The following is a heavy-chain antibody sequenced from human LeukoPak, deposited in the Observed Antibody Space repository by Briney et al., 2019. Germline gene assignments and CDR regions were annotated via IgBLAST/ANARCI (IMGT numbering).Heavy chain of an antibody. V-gene: IGHV4-4*02. CDR3: ARNGGNSDVDD. D-gene: IGHD4-23*01. CDR2: NFHSRSN. Sequence: SGTLSLTCAVSGGSITSSNWWSWVRQPPGKGLEWIGENFHSRSNKYNWSLQRRVTTSVDKSKNQFSLKLSSVTAADTAVYYCARNGGNSDVDDWGQGTLVIVSS. CDR1: GGSITSSNW. J-gene: IGHJ4*02.